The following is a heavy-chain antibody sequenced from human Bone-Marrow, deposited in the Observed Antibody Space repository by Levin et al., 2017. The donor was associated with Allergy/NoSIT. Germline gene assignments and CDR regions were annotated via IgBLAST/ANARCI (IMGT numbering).Heavy chain of an antibody. CDR2: IIPIFGTA. CDR1: GGTFSSYA. J-gene: IGHJ4*02. D-gene: IGHD3-16*02. Sequence: SVKVSCKASGGTFSSYAISWVRQAPGQGLEWMGGIIPIFGTANYAQKFQGRVTITADESTSTAYMELSSLRSEDTAVYYCARSRLRLGELSTPFDYWGQGTLVTVSS. CDR3: ARSRLRLGELSTPFDY. V-gene: IGHV1-69*13.